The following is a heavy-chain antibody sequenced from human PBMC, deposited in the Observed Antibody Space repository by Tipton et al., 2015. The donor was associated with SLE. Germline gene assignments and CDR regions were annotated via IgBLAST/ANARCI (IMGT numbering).Heavy chain of an antibody. J-gene: IGHJ4*02. CDR1: GFTFADYA. Sequence: QLVQSGGGVVQPGRSLRLSCAASGFTFADYAMHWVRHAPGKGLEWVSLISWDGTSTYYGDSVKGRFSISRDNNKNFLYLQMNSLRPEDTAFYYCTKAAGQTHYFDFWGLGTLVTVSS. V-gene: IGHV3-43D*04. CDR3: TKAAGQTHYFDF. CDR2: ISWDGTST.